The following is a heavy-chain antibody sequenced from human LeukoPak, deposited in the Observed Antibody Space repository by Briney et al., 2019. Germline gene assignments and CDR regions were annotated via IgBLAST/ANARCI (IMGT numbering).Heavy chain of an antibody. V-gene: IGHV3-20*04. J-gene: IGHJ5*02. CDR3: ARVPYCGGDCYSNWFDP. Sequence: GGSLRLSCAASGFTFDDYGMSWVRQAPGKGLEWVSGINWNGGSTGYADSVKGRVTISRDNAKNSLYLQMNSLRAEDTALYYCARVPYCGGDCYSNWFDPWGQGTLVTVSS. CDR1: GFTFDDYG. CDR2: INWNGGST. D-gene: IGHD2-21*02.